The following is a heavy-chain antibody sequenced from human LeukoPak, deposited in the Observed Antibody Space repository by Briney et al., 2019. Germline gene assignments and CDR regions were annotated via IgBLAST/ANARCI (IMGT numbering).Heavy chain of an antibody. J-gene: IGHJ4*02. CDR3: ARAITMVRGVKY. D-gene: IGHD3-10*01. V-gene: IGHV4-34*01. Sequence: PSETLSLTCAVCGGSFSGYYWSWIRQPPGKGLEWIGEINHSGSTNYNPSLKSRVTISVDTSKNQFSLKLSSVTAADTAVYYCARAITMVRGVKYWGQGTLVTVSS. CDR2: INHSGST. CDR1: GGSFSGYY.